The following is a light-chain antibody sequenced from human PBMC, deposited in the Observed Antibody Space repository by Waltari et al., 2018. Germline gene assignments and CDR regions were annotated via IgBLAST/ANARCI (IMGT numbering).Light chain of an antibody. CDR2: DVN. Sequence: QSALTQPRSVSGSPGPSVTISCTGTSSDVGGYNYVSWYQQHPGKAPKLMIYDVNKRPSGVPDRFSGSKSGNTASLTISRLQGEDEADFYCCSYAGSYILVFGGGTKLTVL. CDR3: CSYAGSYILV. V-gene: IGLV2-11*01. J-gene: IGLJ2*01. CDR1: SSDVGGYNY.